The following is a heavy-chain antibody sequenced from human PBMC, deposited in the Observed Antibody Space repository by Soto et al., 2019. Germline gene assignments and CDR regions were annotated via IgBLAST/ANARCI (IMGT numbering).Heavy chain of an antibody. Sequence: ASVKVSCKASGYTFTSYGISWVRQAPGQGLEWMGWISAYNGNTNYAQKLQGRVTMTTDTSTSTAYMELRSLRSDDTAVYYCARPGYSSSRYSDYYYYGMDVWGQGTTVTVSS. CDR1: GYTFTSYG. CDR3: ARPGYSSSRYSDYYYYGMDV. V-gene: IGHV1-18*04. CDR2: ISAYNGNT. D-gene: IGHD6-13*01. J-gene: IGHJ6*02.